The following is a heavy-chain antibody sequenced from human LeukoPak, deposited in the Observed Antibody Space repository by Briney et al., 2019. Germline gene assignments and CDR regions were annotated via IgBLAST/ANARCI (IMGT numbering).Heavy chain of an antibody. D-gene: IGHD2-15*01. J-gene: IGHJ4*02. CDR2: IKQDGSEK. CDR3: AREYCSGGSCYTNLDY. Sequence: PGGSLRLSCAASGFTFSSYWMSWVRQAPGKGLEWVANIKQDGSEKYYVDSVKGRFTISRDNAKSSLYLQMNSLRAEDTAVYYCAREYCSGGSCYTNLDYWGQGTLVTVSS. V-gene: IGHV3-7*01. CDR1: GFTFSSYW.